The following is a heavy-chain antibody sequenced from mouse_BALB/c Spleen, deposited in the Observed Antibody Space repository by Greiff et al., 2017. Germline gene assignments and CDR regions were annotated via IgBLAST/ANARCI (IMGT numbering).Heavy chain of an antibody. CDR1: GFSLTSYG. D-gene: IGHD1-2*01. CDR3: AISLLRLGAFAY. J-gene: IGHJ3*01. V-gene: IGHV2-9*02. CDR2: IWAGGST. Sequence: QVQLQQSGPGLVAPSQSLSITCTVSGFSLTSYGVHWVRQPPGKGLEWLGVIWAGGSTNYNSALMSRLSISKDNSKSQVFLKMNSLQTDDTATYYCAISLLRLGAFAYWGQGTLVTVSA.